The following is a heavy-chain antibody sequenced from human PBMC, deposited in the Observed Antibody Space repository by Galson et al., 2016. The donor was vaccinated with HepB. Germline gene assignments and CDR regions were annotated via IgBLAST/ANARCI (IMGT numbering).Heavy chain of an antibody. CDR3: GRDVWTGDGNRNYWYFDL. Sequence: SLRLSCAGSGFTFSDHYMNWIRQAPGRGLEWLSYISLTCIYKNYTDAVRGRFIISSDNSKNSLFLQMNNLQVEDTAIYSCGRDVWTGDGNRNYWYFDLWGRGTLVTVSS. D-gene: IGHD3-16*01. V-gene: IGHV3-11*05. CDR1: GFTFSDHY. CDR2: ISLTCIYK. J-gene: IGHJ2*01.